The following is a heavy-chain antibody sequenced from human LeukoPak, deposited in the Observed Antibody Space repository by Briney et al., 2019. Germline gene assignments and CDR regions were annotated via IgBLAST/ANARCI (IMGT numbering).Heavy chain of an antibody. CDR1: GYSISSGYF. CDR3: ARQGSFPPQAGYFDY. D-gene: IGHD2/OR15-2a*01. CDR2: MYHGGTP. V-gene: IGHV4-38-2*02. J-gene: IGHJ4*02. Sequence: SETLSLTCTVSGYSISSGYFWGWVRQPPGKGLEWIGSMYHGGTPNYNPSLKSRVTISVDTSKNQFSLKLSSVTAADTAVYYCARQGSFPPQAGYFDYWGQGTLVTVSS.